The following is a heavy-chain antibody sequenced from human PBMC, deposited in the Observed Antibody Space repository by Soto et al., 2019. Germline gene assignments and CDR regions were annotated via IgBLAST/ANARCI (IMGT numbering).Heavy chain of an antibody. CDR1: GGTFSSYA. J-gene: IGHJ4*02. Sequence: SVKVSCKASGGTFSSYAISWVRQAPGQGLEWMGGIIPIFGTANYAQKFQGRVTITADESTSTAYMELSSLRSEDTAVYYCARAPRRAGTLLDYWGQGTLVTVSS. D-gene: IGHD1-1*01. CDR2: IIPIFGTA. CDR3: ARAPRRAGTLLDY. V-gene: IGHV1-69*13.